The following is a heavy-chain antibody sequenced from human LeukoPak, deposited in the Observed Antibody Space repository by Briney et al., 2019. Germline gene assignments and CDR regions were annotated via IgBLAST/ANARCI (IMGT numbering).Heavy chain of an antibody. CDR3: ARVGSSGFRDAFDI. J-gene: IGHJ3*02. CDR2: IYSGGST. CDR1: GFTVSSNY. D-gene: IGHD6-19*01. V-gene: IGHV3-66*01. Sequence: GGSLRLSCAVSGFTVSSNYMSWARQAPGKGLEWVSVIYSGGSTYYADSVKGRFTISRANSKNTLYLQMNSLRAEDTAVYYCARVGSSGFRDAFDIWGQGTMVTVSS.